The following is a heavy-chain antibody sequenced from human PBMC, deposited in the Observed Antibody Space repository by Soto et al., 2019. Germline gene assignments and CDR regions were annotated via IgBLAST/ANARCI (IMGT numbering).Heavy chain of an antibody. CDR1: GYTFTSYY. D-gene: IGHD3-3*01. J-gene: IGHJ6*03. CDR3: ARDQGLRFLEWLFPPMDV. CDR2: INPSGGST. Sequence: ASVKVSCKASGYTFTSYYMHWVRQAPGQGLEWMGIINPSGGSTSYAQKFQGRVTMTRDTSTSTAYMELSSLRSDDTAVYYCARDQGLRFLEWLFPPMDVWGKGTTVTVSS. V-gene: IGHV1-46*01.